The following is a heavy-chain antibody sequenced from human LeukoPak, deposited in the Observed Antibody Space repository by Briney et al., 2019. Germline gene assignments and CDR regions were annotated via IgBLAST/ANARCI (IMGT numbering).Heavy chain of an antibody. CDR2: IYHSGST. CDR1: GGSISSGGYS. CDR3: ARDSSGLYDY. Sequence: SETLSLTCAVSGGSISSGGYSWSWIRQPPGKGLEWIGYIYHSGSTYYHPSLKSRVTISVDTSKNQFSLKLSSVTAADTAVYYCARDSSGLYDYWGQGTLVTVSS. D-gene: IGHD3-3*01. V-gene: IGHV4-30-2*01. J-gene: IGHJ4*02.